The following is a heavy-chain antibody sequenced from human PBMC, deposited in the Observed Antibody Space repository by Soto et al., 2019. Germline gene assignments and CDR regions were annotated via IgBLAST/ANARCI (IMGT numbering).Heavy chain of an antibody. CDR3: ARPRAYCSGGSCYLDY. J-gene: IGHJ4*02. CDR2: IIPIFGTA. Sequence: QVQLVQSGAEVKKPGSSVKVSCKASGGTFSSYAISWVRQAPGQGLEWMGGIIPIFGTANYAQKFQGRVTMTADESTSTAYMELSSLRSEDTAVYYCARPRAYCSGGSCYLDYWGQGTLVTVSS. CDR1: GGTFSSYA. D-gene: IGHD2-15*01. V-gene: IGHV1-69*01.